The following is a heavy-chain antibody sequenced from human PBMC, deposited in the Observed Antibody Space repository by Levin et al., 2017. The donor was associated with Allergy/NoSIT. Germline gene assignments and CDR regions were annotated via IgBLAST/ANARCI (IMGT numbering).Heavy chain of an antibody. V-gene: IGHV1-18*01. Sequence: ASVKVSCKASGYTFTSYGISWVRQAPGQGLEWMGWISAYNGNTNYAQNLQGRVTMTTDTSTSTAYMELRSLRSDDTAGYYCARARVNNGIWFRELLKYYYYMGVWGKGTTVTVSS. CDR3: ARARVNNGIWFRELLKYYYYMGV. CDR2: ISAYNGNT. J-gene: IGHJ6*03. D-gene: IGHD3-10*01. CDR1: GYTFTSYG.